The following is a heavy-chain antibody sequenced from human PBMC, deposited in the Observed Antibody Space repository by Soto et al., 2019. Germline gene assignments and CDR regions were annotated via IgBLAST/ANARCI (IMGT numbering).Heavy chain of an antibody. CDR2: ISYDGSNE. V-gene: IGHV3-30*03. CDR1: GFSFSSYG. Sequence: QVQLVESGGGVVQPGRSLRLSCAASGFSFSSYGLHWVRQAPGKGLEWVAAISYDGSNEYYADSVKGRFTISRDNSKNTLYLQMNSLRAEDTAVYYCGIATYSGSYVSDYWGQGTLVTVSS. J-gene: IGHJ4*02. D-gene: IGHD1-26*01. CDR3: GIATYSGSYVSDY.